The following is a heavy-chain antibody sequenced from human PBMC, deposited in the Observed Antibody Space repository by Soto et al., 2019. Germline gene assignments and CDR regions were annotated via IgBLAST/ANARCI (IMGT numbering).Heavy chain of an antibody. CDR3: ARVGHDVFDI. V-gene: IGHV3-48*02. J-gene: IGHJ3*02. CDR1: GFTFSFYS. Sequence: GGSLRLSCAASGFTFSFYSMNWVRQAPGKGLEWVSYITSSSSTIYYADSVKGRFTIPRDNAKNSLYLQMNSLRDEDTAVYYCARVGHDVFDIWGQGTMVTVSS. CDR2: ITSSSSTI.